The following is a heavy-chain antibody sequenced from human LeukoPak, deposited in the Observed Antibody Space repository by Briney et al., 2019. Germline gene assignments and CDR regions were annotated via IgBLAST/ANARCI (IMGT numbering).Heavy chain of an antibody. Sequence: ASVRVSCKASGYTFTSYGISWVRQAPGQGLEWMGWISAYNGNTNYAQKLQGRVTMTTDTSTSTTYMELRSLRSDDTAVYYCERRGVPAATNYFDYWGQGTLVTVSS. CDR1: GYTFTSYG. V-gene: IGHV1-18*04. CDR3: ERRGVPAATNYFDY. CDR2: ISAYNGNT. D-gene: IGHD2-2*01. J-gene: IGHJ4*02.